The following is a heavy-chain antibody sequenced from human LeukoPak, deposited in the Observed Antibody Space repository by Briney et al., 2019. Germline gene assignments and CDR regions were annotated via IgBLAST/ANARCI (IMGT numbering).Heavy chain of an antibody. CDR3: ARGGGLDV. Sequence: GGSLRLSCTASGFAMSWVRQAPGKGLEWVASINHNGNVNYYVDSVKGRFTISRDNAKNSLYLQMSNLRAEDTAVYFCARGGGLDVWGQGATVTVSS. J-gene: IGHJ6*02. CDR2: INHNGNVN. CDR1: GFA. D-gene: IGHD3-16*01. V-gene: IGHV3-7*03.